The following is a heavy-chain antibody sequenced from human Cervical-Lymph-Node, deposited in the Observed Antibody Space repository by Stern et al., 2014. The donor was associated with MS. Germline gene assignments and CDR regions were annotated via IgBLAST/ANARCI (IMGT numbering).Heavy chain of an antibody. J-gene: IGHJ3*02. D-gene: IGHD2-21*02. CDR1: GFTFEDYA. Sequence: EVQLVESGGGLEQPGRSLRLSCAASGFTFEDYAMHWVRQVPGKGLEWVSGISRSGRDMGYADSVKGRFTISRDNAKNFLYLQMNSLRPEDTALYYCAKDIGHIVVVTASHAAFDIWGQGTMVAVSS. CDR3: AKDIGHIVVVTASHAAFDI. CDR2: ISRSGRDM. V-gene: IGHV3-9*01.